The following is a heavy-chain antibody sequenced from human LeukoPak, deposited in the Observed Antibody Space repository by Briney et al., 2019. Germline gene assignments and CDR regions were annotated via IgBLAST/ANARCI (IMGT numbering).Heavy chain of an antibody. CDR3: AKDVSRSTSCYNY. CDR1: GFTLSSYS. V-gene: IGHV3-23*01. J-gene: IGHJ4*02. Sequence: GGSLRLSCAASGFTLSSYSMNWVRQAPGKGLEWVSAISGSGGSTYYADSVKGRFTISRDNSKNTLYLQMNSLRAEDTAVYYCAKDVSRSTSCYNYWGQGTLVTVSS. D-gene: IGHD2-2*01. CDR2: ISGSGGST.